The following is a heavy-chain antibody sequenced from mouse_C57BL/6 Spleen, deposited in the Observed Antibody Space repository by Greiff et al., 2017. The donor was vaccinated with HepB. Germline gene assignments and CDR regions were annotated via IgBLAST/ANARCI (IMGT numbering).Heavy chain of an antibody. D-gene: IGHD1-1*01. CDR3: ARRYGSPDWYFDV. Sequence: LQPGAELVKPGASVKMSCKASGYTFTSYWITWVKQRPGQGLEWIGDIYPGSVSTNYNEKFKSKATLTVDTSSSTAYMQLSSLTSEDSAVYYCARRYGSPDWYFDVWGTGTTVTVSS. J-gene: IGHJ1*03. CDR1: GYTFTSYW. CDR2: IYPGSVST. V-gene: IGHV1-55*01.